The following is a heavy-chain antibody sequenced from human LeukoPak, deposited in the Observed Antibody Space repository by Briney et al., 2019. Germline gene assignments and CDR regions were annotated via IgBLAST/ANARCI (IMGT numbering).Heavy chain of an antibody. Sequence: GASVKVSCKASGYTFTDYFIHWVRQVPGQGLEWMGWINPNSGGTNYAQKFQGRVTMTRDTSISTAYMELSRLRSDDTAVYYCARGSSTSYYDSSGYSSPTDYWGQGTLVTVSS. CDR2: INPNSGGT. V-gene: IGHV1-2*02. D-gene: IGHD3-22*01. J-gene: IGHJ4*02. CDR1: GYTFTDYF. CDR3: ARGSSTSYYDSSGYSSPTDY.